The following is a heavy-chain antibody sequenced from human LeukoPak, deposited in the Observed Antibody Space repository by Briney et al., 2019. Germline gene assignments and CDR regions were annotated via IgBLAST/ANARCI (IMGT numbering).Heavy chain of an antibody. D-gene: IGHD7-27*01. V-gene: IGHV3-7*01. CDR1: GFTFSHYW. CDR2: IRPDANDG. J-gene: IGHJ4*02. CDR3: ARADWGSIDY. Sequence: GGSLRLSCAASGFTFSHYWMAWVRQAPGKGLEWVAIIRPDANDGSYVDSVKGRFTISRDNAKNSLYLQLNSLRAEDTAVYLCARADWGSIDYWGQGALVTVSS.